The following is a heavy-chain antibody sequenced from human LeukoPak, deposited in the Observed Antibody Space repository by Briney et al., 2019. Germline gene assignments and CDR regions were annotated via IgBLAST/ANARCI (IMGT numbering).Heavy chain of an antibody. V-gene: IGHV3-21*01. CDR2: ISSSSSYI. CDR3: ARGCSSGWCGYFDY. CDR1: GFTFSSYS. J-gene: IGHJ4*02. D-gene: IGHD6-19*01. Sequence: GGSLRLSCAASGFTFSSYSMNWVRQAPGKGLEWVSSISSSSSYIYYADSVKGRFTISRDNAKNSLYLQMNSLRAEDTAVYYCARGCSSGWCGYFDYWGQGTLVTVSS.